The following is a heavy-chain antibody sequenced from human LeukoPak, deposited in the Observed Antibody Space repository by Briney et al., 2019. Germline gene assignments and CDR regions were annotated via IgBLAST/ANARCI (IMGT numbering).Heavy chain of an antibody. CDR3: ATDKDYYYSSGYYY. V-gene: IGHV1-24*01. D-gene: IGHD3-22*01. J-gene: IGHJ4*02. CDR1: GYTLTKLS. CDR2: FDPGDGET. Sequence: ASVKLSCKVSGYTLTKLSMHWVRQPPGKGLEWMGGFDPGDGETIYAQKFQGRVTMTEDTSTDTAYMQLSSLRSEDTAVYYCATDKDYYYSSGYYYWGQRTLVTVSS.